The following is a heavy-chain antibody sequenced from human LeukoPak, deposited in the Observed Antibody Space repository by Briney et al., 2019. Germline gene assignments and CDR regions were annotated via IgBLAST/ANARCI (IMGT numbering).Heavy chain of an antibody. CDR2: IYYSGST. Sequence: PSETLSLTCTVSGGSISSYYWSWIRQPPGKGLEWIGYIYYSGSTNYNPSLKSRVTISVDTSKNQFSLKLSSVTAADTAVYYCARGYHDFSGYWLSYFDYWGQGTLVTASS. D-gene: IGHD3-22*01. CDR1: GGSISSYY. V-gene: IGHV4-59*01. J-gene: IGHJ4*02. CDR3: ARGYHDFSGYWLSYFDY.